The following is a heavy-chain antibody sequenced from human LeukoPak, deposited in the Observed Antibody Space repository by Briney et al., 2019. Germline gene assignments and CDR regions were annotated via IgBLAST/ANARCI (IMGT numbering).Heavy chain of an antibody. J-gene: IGHJ3*02. D-gene: IGHD2-8*01. CDR2: IIPIFGTA. CDR3: AREEYCTNGVCYGGDAFDI. CDR1: GYTFTSYA. V-gene: IGHV1-69*13. Sequence: SVKVSCKASGYTFTSYAMNWVRQAPGQGLEWMGGIIPIFGTANYAQKFQGRVTITADESTSTAYMELSSLRSEDTAVYYCAREEYCTNGVCYGGDAFDIWGQGTMVTVSS.